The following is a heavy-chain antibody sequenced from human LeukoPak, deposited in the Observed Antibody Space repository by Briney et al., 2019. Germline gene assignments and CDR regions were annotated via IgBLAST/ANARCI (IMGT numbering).Heavy chain of an antibody. Sequence: HPGGSLRLSCAASGFTFSSYAMGWVRQAPGKGLEWVSSIRDNGASTYYADSVKGRFTISRDNSQNTLYLQMNSLRAEDTAVYYCAKDRSFIGNNPLDYWGQGTLVTVSS. CDR1: GFTFSSYA. J-gene: IGHJ4*02. CDR2: IRDNGAST. D-gene: IGHD1-14*01. V-gene: IGHV3-23*01. CDR3: AKDRSFIGNNPLDY.